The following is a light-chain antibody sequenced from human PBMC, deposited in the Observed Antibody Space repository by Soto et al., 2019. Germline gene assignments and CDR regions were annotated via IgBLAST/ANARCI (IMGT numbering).Light chain of an antibody. CDR2: DAS. Sequence: DIQMTQSPSSLSASVGDRVTITCQASQDISNHLNWYQQKPGKAPELLMFDASNLEPGVPSRFSGSGSGTDFTLTISSLQPEDVATYFCQQYESLPLTFGQGTRLEIK. CDR1: QDISNH. CDR3: QQYESLPLT. J-gene: IGKJ5*01. V-gene: IGKV1-33*01.